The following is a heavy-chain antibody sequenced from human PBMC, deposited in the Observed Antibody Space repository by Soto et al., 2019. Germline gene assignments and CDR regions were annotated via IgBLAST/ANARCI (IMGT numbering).Heavy chain of an antibody. D-gene: IGHD1-26*01. V-gene: IGHV3-48*03. Sequence: EVQLVESGGGLVQPGGSLRLSCAASGFTFSSYEMNWVRQAPGKGLEWVSYISSSGDPIYYADSVKGRFTISRDDAKKPLYLQMNSLKAEDTAGYYCASSSGSYYYYYGMDVLGQGTTVTVSS. CDR3: ASSSGSYYYYYGMDV. CDR2: ISSSGDPI. J-gene: IGHJ6*02. CDR1: GFTFSSYE.